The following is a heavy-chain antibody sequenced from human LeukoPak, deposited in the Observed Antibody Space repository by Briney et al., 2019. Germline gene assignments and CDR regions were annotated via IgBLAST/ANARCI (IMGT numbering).Heavy chain of an antibody. CDR3: ARDSANWSYFDY. V-gene: IGHV3-33*01. Sequence: GGSLRLSCAASGFIFSSYGMHWVRQAPGKGLEWVAVIWYDGSNKYYADSVKGRFTISRDNSKNTLYLQMNSLRAEDTAVYYCARDSANWSYFDYWGQGTLVTVSS. CDR2: IWYDGSNK. CDR1: GFIFSSYG. J-gene: IGHJ4*02. D-gene: IGHD7-27*01.